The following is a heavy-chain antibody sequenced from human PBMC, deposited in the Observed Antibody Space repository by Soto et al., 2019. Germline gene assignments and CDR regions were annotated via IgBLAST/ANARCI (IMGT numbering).Heavy chain of an antibody. CDR2: IDRSGVIT. D-gene: IGHD5-12*01. CDR3: AIAANQVATDY. Sequence: GGSLRLSCTASGFTFSSFAMTWVRQAPGKGLEWVSSIDRSGVITYYADSVKGRFTISRDNSKSTLYLQMNSLRVEDTAVYYCAIAANQVATDYWGQGTLVTVSS. J-gene: IGHJ4*02. CDR1: GFTFSSFA. V-gene: IGHV3-23*01.